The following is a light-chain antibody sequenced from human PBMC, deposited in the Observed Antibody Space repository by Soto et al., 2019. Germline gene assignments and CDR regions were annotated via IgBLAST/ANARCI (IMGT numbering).Light chain of an antibody. CDR2: DAS. CDR1: QDITNY. J-gene: IGKJ2*01. Sequence: DIQMTQSPSSLSASVGDRVTITCQASQDITNYLNWYQQKPGQAPKLLIYDASNLETGVQSRFSGSGSGTDFTFTITSLQPEDFATYYCQQYDTVPPSFGQGTKLDIK. CDR3: QQYDTVPPS. V-gene: IGKV1-33*01.